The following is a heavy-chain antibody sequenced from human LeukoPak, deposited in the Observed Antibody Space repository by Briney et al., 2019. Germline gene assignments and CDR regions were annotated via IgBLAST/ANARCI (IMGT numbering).Heavy chain of an antibody. Sequence: SETLSLTCAVYGGSFSGYYWSWIRHPPRKGLQWLGGINHSGTTNYNPSLKSRVTISVDTSKIQFSLKLSSVTAADTAVYYCARGRYCSSTSCYTYYYYCMDVWGKGTTVTVSS. D-gene: IGHD2-2*01. V-gene: IGHV4-34*01. CDR3: ARGRYCSSTSCYTYYYYCMDV. CDR1: GGSFSGYY. CDR2: INHSGTT. J-gene: IGHJ6*03.